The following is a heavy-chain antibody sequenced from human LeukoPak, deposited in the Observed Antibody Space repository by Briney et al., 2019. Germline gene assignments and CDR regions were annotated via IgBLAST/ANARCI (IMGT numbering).Heavy chain of an antibody. CDR3: ARRGNCGGDCYHAFDI. D-gene: IGHD2-21*01. Sequence: GESLKISCKGSGYSFTSYWIGWVRQMPGKGLEWMGIIYPGDSDTRYSPSFQGQVTISADKSISTAYLQWSSLKASDTAMYYCARRGNCGGDCYHAFDIWGQGTMVTVSS. CDR1: GYSFTSYW. V-gene: IGHV5-51*01. CDR2: IYPGDSDT. J-gene: IGHJ3*02.